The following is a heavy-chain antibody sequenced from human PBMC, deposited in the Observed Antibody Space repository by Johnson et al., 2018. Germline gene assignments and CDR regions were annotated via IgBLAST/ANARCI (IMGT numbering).Heavy chain of an antibody. Sequence: VQLVQSGGNVIRPGGSLRLSCAASGFGFSNTWMNWVRQAPGKGLEWVGRIKGKSDGETNDYAAPVKDRFTISRDDATNTLYLQMNRLRAEETAVYYCAKEAENSGFFGVTPGYMDVWGKGTTVIVSS. V-gene: IGHV3-15*07. D-gene: IGHD3-3*01. CDR3: AKEAENSGFFGVTPGYMDV. CDR2: IKGKSDGETN. CDR1: GFGFSNTW. J-gene: IGHJ6*03.